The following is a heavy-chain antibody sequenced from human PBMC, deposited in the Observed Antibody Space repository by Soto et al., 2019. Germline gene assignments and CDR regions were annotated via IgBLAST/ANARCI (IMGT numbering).Heavy chain of an antibody. J-gene: IGHJ4*02. V-gene: IGHV3-30*18. CDR2: ISYDGSNK. D-gene: IGHD3-16*02. Sequence: GGSLRLSCEASGFSFSSYGMHWVRQAPGKELEWVAFISYDGSNKYYVDSVQGRFTIFRDSSRNALDLQMNSLRPEDTAVYYCAKALGELSPESYDYWGQGTLVTVSS. CDR1: GFSFSSYG. CDR3: AKALGELSPESYDY.